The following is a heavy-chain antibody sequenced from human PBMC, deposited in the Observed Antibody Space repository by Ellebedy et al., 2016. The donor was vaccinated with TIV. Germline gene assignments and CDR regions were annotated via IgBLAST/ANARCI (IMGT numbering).Heavy chain of an antibody. D-gene: IGHD1-26*01. CDR2: ISAYNGNT. J-gene: IGHJ6*02. Sequence: ASVKVSCKASGYTFTSYGISWVRQAPGQGLEWMGWISAYNGNTNYAQKLQGRVTMTTDTSTSTAYMELRSLRSDDTAVYYCARDEYLVGATYHYYYYGMDVWGQGTTVTVSS. CDR3: ARDEYLVGATYHYYYYGMDV. CDR1: GYTFTSYG. V-gene: IGHV1-18*04.